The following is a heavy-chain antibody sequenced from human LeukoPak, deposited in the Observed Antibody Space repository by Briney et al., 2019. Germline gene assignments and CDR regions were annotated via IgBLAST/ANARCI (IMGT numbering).Heavy chain of an antibody. CDR1: GGSISSGGYY. Sequence: SETLSLTCTVSGGSISSGGYYWSWIRQHPGKGLEWIGYIYYSGSTYYNPSLKSRVTISVDTSKNQFSLKLSSVTAADTAVYYCARVNKGYCSGGSCYVGWFDPWGQGTLVTVSS. D-gene: IGHD2-15*01. CDR3: ARVNKGYCSGGSCYVGWFDP. V-gene: IGHV4-31*03. J-gene: IGHJ5*02. CDR2: IYYSGST.